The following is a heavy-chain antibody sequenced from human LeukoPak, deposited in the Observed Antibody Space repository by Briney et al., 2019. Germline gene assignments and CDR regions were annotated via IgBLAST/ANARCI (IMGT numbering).Heavy chain of an antibody. Sequence: ASVKVSCKASGYIFTDDYMHWVRQAPGQGLEWMGWINPNSGGTNYAQTFQGRVTMTRDTSISTAYMDLSRLTSDDTAVYYCARDRGRISDYYGSGRSLHYYMDVWGKGTTVTVSS. V-gene: IGHV1-2*02. J-gene: IGHJ6*03. CDR1: GYIFTDDY. CDR3: ARDRGRISDYYGSGRSLHYYMDV. D-gene: IGHD3-10*01. CDR2: INPNSGGT.